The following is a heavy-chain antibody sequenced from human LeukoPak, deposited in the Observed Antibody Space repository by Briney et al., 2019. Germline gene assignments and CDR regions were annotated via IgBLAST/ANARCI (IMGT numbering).Heavy chain of an antibody. V-gene: IGHV3-15*01. J-gene: IGHJ3*02. CDR1: GFTFSNAW. D-gene: IGHD6-13*01. Sequence: PGGSLRLSCAASGFTFSNAWMSWVRQAPGKGLEWVGRIKTNSDGGTTDYAAPVKGRFTISRDDSKNTLDLQMNSLKTEDTAVYYCIPGRAARRSLDIWGQGTMVTVSS. CDR2: IKTNSDGGTT. CDR3: IPGRAARRSLDI.